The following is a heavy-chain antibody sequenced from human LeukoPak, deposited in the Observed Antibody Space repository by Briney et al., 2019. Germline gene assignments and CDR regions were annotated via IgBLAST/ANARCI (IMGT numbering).Heavy chain of an antibody. J-gene: IGHJ4*02. V-gene: IGHV4-4*07. Sequence: SETLSLTCTVSSGSISNYYWSWIRQPAGKGLEWIGRIYSSGSTNYNPSLKSRVTISVDTSKNQFSLKLSSVTAADTAVYYCARLWYYDSSGYYFHTRGPHFDYWGQGTLVTVSS. CDR3: ARLWYYDSSGYYFHTRGPHFDY. CDR2: IYSSGST. D-gene: IGHD3-22*01. CDR1: SGSISNYY.